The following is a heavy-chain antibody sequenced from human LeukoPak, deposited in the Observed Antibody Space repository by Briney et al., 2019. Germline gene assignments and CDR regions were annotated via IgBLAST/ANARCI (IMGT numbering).Heavy chain of an antibody. J-gene: IGHJ4*02. V-gene: IGHV3-48*03. CDR1: GFTFSRYE. D-gene: IGHD5-12*01. CDR3: ARSGYDVVFDY. CDR2: ISRSRSTI. Sequence: GGSLRLSCAASGFTFSRYEMHWVRHAPGKGLEWVSYISRSRSTIYHQHCVKGRFTISRNNAKDSVYLEMSSLRAEDTGVYYCARSGYDVVFDYWGQGTLVSVSS.